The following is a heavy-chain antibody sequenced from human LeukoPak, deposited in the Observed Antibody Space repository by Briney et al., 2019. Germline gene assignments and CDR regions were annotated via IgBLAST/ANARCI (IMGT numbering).Heavy chain of an antibody. CDR2: IKQDGSEK. CDR3: ARGWVTDL. CDR1: GFTFSSYY. V-gene: IGHV3-7*03. Sequence: PGGSLRLSCAASGFTFSSYYMTWVRLAPGKGLEWVANIKQDGSEKFYVDSVKGRFTISRDNTGNSLYLQMNSLRVEDTAVYYCARGWVTDLWGQGTLVTVSS. J-gene: IGHJ5*02. D-gene: IGHD6-19*01.